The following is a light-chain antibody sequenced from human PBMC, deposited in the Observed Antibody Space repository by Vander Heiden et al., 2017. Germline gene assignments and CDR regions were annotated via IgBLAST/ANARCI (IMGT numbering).Light chain of an antibody. J-gene: IGKJ4*01. CDR2: EAS. CDR1: QSVSSY. CDR3: QPLLT. V-gene: IGKV3-11*01. Sequence: EIVLTQSPATLSLSPGERATLSCRASQSVSSYLAWDQQKPGQAPRLLIYEASNRATGIKDRFSGSGSGTDFTRTISSIEPDDFEGYDGQPLLTFGGGTKVEIK.